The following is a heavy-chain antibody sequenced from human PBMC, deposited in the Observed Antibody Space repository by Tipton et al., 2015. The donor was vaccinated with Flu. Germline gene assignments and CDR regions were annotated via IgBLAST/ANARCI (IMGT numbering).Heavy chain of an antibody. CDR3: ARDTIFGVAH. D-gene: IGHD3-3*01. Sequence: GASISSESYYWGWIRQPPGKGLEWIGNIYHSGSTNYNPSLKSRVTISLDKSKNQFSLNLSSVTAADTAVYCCARDTIFGVAHWGQGTLVTVSS. CDR1: GASISSESYY. J-gene: IGHJ4*02. CDR2: IYHSGST. V-gene: IGHV4-39*07.